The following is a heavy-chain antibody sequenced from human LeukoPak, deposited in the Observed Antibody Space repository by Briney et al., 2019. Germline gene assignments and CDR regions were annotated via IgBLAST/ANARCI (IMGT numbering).Heavy chain of an antibody. CDR2: INPSDSDT. J-gene: IGHJ4*02. V-gene: IGHV5-51*01. CDR1: GYSFTSYW. Sequence: GESLKISCKGSGYSFTSYWIGWVRQMPGKGLEWMVIINPSDSDTRYCPSFQGQVTISADKSISTAYLQWTSLKGSDTAMYYCARHRSDSSSSPIDCWGQGTLVTVSS. D-gene: IGHD6-6*01. CDR3: ARHRSDSSSSPIDC.